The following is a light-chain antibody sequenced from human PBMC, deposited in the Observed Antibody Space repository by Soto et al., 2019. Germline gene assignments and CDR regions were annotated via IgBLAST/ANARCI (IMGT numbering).Light chain of an antibody. CDR1: SSDVGYYDY. J-gene: IGLJ1*01. V-gene: IGLV2-8*01. Sequence: QSALTQPPSASGFPGQSVTISCTGTSSDVGYYDYVSWYQQHPGKAPKLVIYEVTKRPSGVPDRVSASKSGNTASLTVSGLQADDEPDYYCASYAGTRLFVFGSGTKVTVL. CDR3: ASYAGTRLFV. CDR2: EVT.